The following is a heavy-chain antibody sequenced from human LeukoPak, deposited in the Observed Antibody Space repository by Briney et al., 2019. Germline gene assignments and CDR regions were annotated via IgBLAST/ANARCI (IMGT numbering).Heavy chain of an antibody. D-gene: IGHD4-17*01. Sequence: GRSLRLSCTASGFTFGDFVMSWVRQARGKGLGWVGFIRSKAYGGTIQYAASVKGRFTISRDDSKSIAYLQMNSLKTEDTAIYYCTRDLGIYGDSSFDYWGQGTLVIVSS. V-gene: IGHV3-49*04. CDR1: GFTFGDFV. J-gene: IGHJ4*02. CDR2: IRSKAYGGTI. CDR3: TRDLGIYGDSSFDY.